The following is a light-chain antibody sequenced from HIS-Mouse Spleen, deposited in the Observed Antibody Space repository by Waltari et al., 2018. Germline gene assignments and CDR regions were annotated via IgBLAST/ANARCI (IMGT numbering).Light chain of an antibody. Sequence: AIQLTQSPSSLSASVGDRVTITCRASQGISSALAWDQQKPGKAPKLLNYDAANLESGVPSRFSGSGSGTDCTLTISSLQPEDFATYYCQQFNSYPLTFGQGTKLEIK. CDR1: QGISSA. CDR2: DAA. CDR3: QQFNSYPLT. V-gene: IGKV1-13*02. J-gene: IGKJ2*01.